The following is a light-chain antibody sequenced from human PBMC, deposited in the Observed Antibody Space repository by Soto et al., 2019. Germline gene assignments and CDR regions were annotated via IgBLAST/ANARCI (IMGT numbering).Light chain of an antibody. Sequence: EIVLTQSTATLSLSPGERATLSCRASQSLSSYLAWYQQKRGQAPRLLIYDASKRATGIPARFSGSGSGTDFTLSISSLEPEDFAVYYCQQRSDWPLTFGGGTKVEIQ. CDR1: QSLSSY. CDR3: QQRSDWPLT. J-gene: IGKJ4*01. V-gene: IGKV3-11*01. CDR2: DAS.